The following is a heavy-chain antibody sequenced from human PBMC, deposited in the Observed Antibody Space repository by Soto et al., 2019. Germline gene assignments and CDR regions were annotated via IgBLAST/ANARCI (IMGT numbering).Heavy chain of an antibody. V-gene: IGHV3-64D*08. CDR1: GFTFSSYA. CDR2: ISSNGGST. J-gene: IGHJ4*02. CDR3: VKDSSGWLKKSFFDY. Sequence: GGSLRLSCSASGFTFSSYAMHWVRQAPGKGLEYVSAISSNGGSTYYADSVKGRFTISRDNSKNTLYLQMSSLRAEDTAVYYCVKDSSGWLKKSFFDYWGQGTLVTVSS. D-gene: IGHD6-19*01.